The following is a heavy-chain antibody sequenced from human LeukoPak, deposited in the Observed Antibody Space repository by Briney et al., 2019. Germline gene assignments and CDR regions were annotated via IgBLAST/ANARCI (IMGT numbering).Heavy chain of an antibody. V-gene: IGHV3-23*01. CDR2: ISGSGGST. D-gene: IGHD3-10*01. Sequence: GGSLRLSCAASGFTFSNNAMSWVRQAPGKGLEWVSAISGSGGSTYYADSVKGRFTISRDNSKHTLYLQMNSLRAEDTAVYYCAKDLLSNYYGSGTGWGFDYWGQGTLVTVSS. J-gene: IGHJ4*02. CDR3: AKDLLSNYYGSGTGWGFDY. CDR1: GFTFSNNA.